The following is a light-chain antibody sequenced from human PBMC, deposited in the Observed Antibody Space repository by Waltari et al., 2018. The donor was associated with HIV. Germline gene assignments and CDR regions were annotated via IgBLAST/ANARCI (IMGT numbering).Light chain of an antibody. J-gene: IGLJ3*02. Sequence: SYELTQPPSVSVSQGQMARITCSGEALPKKYVSWYQQKPGQAPVLVIYKDKERPSGIPERFSGSSSGTMVTLTIIGVQAEDEADYYCLSADSSGTYWVFGGGTEVTVL. CDR1: ALPKKY. CDR3: LSADSSGTYWV. V-gene: IGLV3-16*01. CDR2: KDK.